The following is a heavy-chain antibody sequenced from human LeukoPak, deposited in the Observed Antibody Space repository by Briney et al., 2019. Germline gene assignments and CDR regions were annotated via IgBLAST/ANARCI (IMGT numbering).Heavy chain of an antibody. J-gene: IGHJ6*02. Sequence: SVKVSCKASGGTFSSYAISWVRQAPGQGLEWIGGIIPIFGTANYAQKFQGRVTITADESTSTAYMELSSLRSEDTAVYYCAAKGYCSSTSCYAETYYGMDVWGQGTTVTVSS. CDR2: IIPIFGTA. CDR1: GGTFSSYA. CDR3: AAKGYCSSTSCYAETYYGMDV. V-gene: IGHV1-69*13. D-gene: IGHD2-2*01.